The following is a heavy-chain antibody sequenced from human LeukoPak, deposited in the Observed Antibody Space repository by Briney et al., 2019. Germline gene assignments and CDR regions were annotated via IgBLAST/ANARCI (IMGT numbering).Heavy chain of an antibody. J-gene: IGHJ5*01. CDR2: ISYDGSNK. Sequence: GGSLRLSCAASGFTFSSYAMHWVRQAPGKGLEWVAVISYDGSNKYYADSVKGRFTISRDNSKNTLYLQINSLRGEDTAVYYCAKGESITSAWFDSWGQGTLVTVSS. CDR1: GFTFSSYA. D-gene: IGHD5-24*01. V-gene: IGHV3-30-3*01. CDR3: AKGESITSAWFDS.